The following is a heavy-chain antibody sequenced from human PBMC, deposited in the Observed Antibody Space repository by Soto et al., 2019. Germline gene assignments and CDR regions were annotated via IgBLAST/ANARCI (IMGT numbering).Heavy chain of an antibody. V-gene: IGHV1-46*01. Sequence: WASVKVSCKASGYTFTSYYMHWVRQAPGQGLEWMGIINPSGGSTSYAQKFQGRVTMTRDTSTSTVYMELSSLRSEDTAVYYCAREGLLWFGDQIWGRDAFDIWGQGTMVTVSS. CDR1: GYTFTSYY. J-gene: IGHJ3*02. D-gene: IGHD3-10*01. CDR2: INPSGGST. CDR3: AREGLLWFGDQIWGRDAFDI.